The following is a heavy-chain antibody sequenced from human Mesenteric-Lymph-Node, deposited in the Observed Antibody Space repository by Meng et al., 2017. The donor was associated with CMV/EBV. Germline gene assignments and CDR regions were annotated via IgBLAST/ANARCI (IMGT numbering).Heavy chain of an antibody. D-gene: IGHD4-17*01. V-gene: IGHV3-21*01. J-gene: IGHJ4*02. CDR2: ICSSSSYI. Sequence: GESLKISCAASGFTFSSYSMNWVRQAPGKGLEWVSSICSSSSYIHYADSVKGRFTISRDNAKNSLYLQMSSLRAEDTAVYYCARDPHGAPGYWGQGTLVTVSS. CDR1: GFTFSSYS. CDR3: ARDPHGAPGY.